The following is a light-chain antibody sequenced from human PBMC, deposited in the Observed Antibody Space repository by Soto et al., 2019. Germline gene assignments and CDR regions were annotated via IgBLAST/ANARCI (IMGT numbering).Light chain of an antibody. CDR2: GAS. V-gene: IGKV3-20*01. CDR1: QSVSGSF. CDR3: QRYVSSSWT. Sequence: VLSQTPGTLSLSQGEKATLSCRASQSVSGSFLAWYQQKAGQAPRLLISGASSRAPGIPDRFSVSGSGTDFTLTIGVLEPEEFAVYDCQRYVSSSWTFGHGTKVDIK. J-gene: IGKJ1*01.